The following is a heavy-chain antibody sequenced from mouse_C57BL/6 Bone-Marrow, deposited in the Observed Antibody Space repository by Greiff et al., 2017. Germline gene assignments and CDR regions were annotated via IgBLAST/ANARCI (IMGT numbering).Heavy chain of an antibody. D-gene: IGHD3-1*01. J-gene: IGHJ1*03. CDR1: GYTFTDYY. CDR3: ARRATRYFDV. Sequence: VQLQQSGPVLVKPGASVKMSCKASGYTFTDYYMNWVKQSHGKSLEWIGVINPYNGGTSYNQKFKGKATLTVDKSSSTAYMELNSLTSEDSAVYYCARRATRYFDVWGTGTTVTVSS. CDR2: INPYNGGT. V-gene: IGHV1-19*01.